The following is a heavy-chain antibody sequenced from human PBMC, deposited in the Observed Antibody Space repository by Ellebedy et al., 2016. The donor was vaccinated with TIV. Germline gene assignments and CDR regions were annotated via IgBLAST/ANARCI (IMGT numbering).Heavy chain of an antibody. V-gene: IGHV3-23*01. CDR2: ISDTGGNT. D-gene: IGHD6-13*01. Sequence: GESLKISCAASGFTFSNYAMSWVRQAPGKGLEWVSAISDTGGNTYYADSVRGRFTISRDNSKNTLYLHMNSLRAEDTAVYYCSKGKTPSGYLSHEYWGQGTLVTVSS. CDR3: SKGKTPSGYLSHEY. J-gene: IGHJ4*02. CDR1: GFTFSNYA.